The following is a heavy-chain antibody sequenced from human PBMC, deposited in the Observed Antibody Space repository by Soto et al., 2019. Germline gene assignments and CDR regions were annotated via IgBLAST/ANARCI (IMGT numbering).Heavy chain of an antibody. Sequence: PSETLSLTCAVSGYSFSSGYYWGWIRQPPGKGLEWIGSIYHRGSTYYNPSLKSRVTISVYTPKNRFSLNLSSVTAADTAFYYWVRGLLRSYDYVWQSYHMGAFDIWGQGTMVT. D-gene: IGHD3-16*02. V-gene: IGHV4-38-2*01. CDR1: GYSFSSGYY. CDR3: VRGLLRSYDYVWQSYHMGAFDI. J-gene: IGHJ3*02. CDR2: IYHRGST.